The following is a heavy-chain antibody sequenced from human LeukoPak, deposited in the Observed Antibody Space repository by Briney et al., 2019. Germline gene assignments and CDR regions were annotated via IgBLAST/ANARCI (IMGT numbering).Heavy chain of an antibody. CDR2: IKQDGSEK. D-gene: IGHD5-18*01. CDR3: AREAGIPPSTQQWPTSVDY. J-gene: IGHJ4*02. CDR1: GFTFSSSW. V-gene: IGHV3-7*05. Sequence: GGSLRLSCVASGFTFSSSWMSWVRQAPGKGLEWVANIKQDGSEKYCVDSVKGRFTISRDNAKNSLYLQMNSLRAEATAVYYCAREAGIPPSTQQWPTSVDYWGQGTLVTVSS.